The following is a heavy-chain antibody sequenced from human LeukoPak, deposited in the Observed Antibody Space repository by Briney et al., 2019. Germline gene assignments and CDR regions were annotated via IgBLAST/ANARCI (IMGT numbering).Heavy chain of an antibody. J-gene: IGHJ5*02. V-gene: IGHV3-53*01. D-gene: IGHD4-17*01. CDR3: ARSYGDINWFDP. CDR1: GFTVSSNY. CDR2: IYSGGST. Sequence: PGGSLRLSCAASGFTVSSNYMSWVRQAPGKGLGWVSVIYSGGSTYYADSVKGRFTISRDNSKNTLYLQMNSLRAEDTAVYYCARSYGDINWFDPWGQGTLVTVSS.